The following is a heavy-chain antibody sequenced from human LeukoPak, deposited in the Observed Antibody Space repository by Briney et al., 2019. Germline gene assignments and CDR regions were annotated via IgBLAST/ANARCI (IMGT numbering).Heavy chain of an antibody. CDR3: AKSRTYSHFDY. D-gene: IGHD1-1*01. J-gene: IGHJ4*02. CDR1: GFTFSSYA. Sequence: GGSLRLSCAASGFTFSSYAMSWVRQAPGKGLEWVSAISDSGAGTYYADSVKGRFTISRDNPKNTLYLQMNSLRAEDTAVYYCAKSRTYSHFDYWGQGTLVTVSS. CDR2: ISDSGAGT. V-gene: IGHV3-23*01.